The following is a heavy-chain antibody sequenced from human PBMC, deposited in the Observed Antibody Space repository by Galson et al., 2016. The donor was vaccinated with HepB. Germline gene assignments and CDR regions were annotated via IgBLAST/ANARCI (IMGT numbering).Heavy chain of an antibody. Sequence: SLRLSCAASGFTFRNYGMTWVRQAPGKGLEGVSSISRSGGSTDYADSVKGRFTISRDNSKNTLSLQMNSLTADDTAIYYCVQGSTAPAVWGKGTTVTVSS. J-gene: IGHJ6*04. CDR1: GFTFRNYG. D-gene: IGHD2-2*01. CDR3: VQGSTAPAV. CDR2: ISRSGGST. V-gene: IGHV3-23*01.